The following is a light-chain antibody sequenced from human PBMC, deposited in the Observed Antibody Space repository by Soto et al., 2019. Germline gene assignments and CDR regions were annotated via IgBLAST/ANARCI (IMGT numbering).Light chain of an antibody. CDR3: QQLNSYPL. V-gene: IGKV1-9*01. CDR1: QGISSY. CDR2: AAS. Sequence: DIQLTQSPSFLSASVLYRVTITFRSSQGISSYLAWYQQKPGKAPKLLIYAASTLQSGVPSRFSGSGSGTEFTLTISSLQPEDFATYYCQQLNSYPLFGPGTKVDIK. J-gene: IGKJ3*01.